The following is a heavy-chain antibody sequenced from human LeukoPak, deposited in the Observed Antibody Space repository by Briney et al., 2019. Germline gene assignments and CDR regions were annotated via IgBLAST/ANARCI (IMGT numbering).Heavy chain of an antibody. Sequence: GGSLRLSCAASGFTFSSYGMHWVRQAPGKGLEWVAVISYDGSNKYYADSVKGRFTISRDNSKNTLYLQMNSLRAEDTAVYYCACGSSWYFAAFDIWGQGTMVTVSS. D-gene: IGHD6-13*01. V-gene: IGHV3-30*03. CDR2: ISYDGSNK. CDR1: GFTFSSYG. J-gene: IGHJ3*02. CDR3: ACGSSWYFAAFDI.